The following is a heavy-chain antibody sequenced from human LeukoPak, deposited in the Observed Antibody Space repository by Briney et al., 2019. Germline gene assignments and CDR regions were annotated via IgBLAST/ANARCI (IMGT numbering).Heavy chain of an antibody. V-gene: IGHV3-33*01. Sequence: AGRSLRLSCAASGFTFSSFGMHWVRQAPGKGLEWVAVIWYDASNKYYADSVKGRFTISRDNSKNTLYLQMNSLRDDDTAVYYCVRGVGVSRFNYLDSWGQGTLVIVSS. CDR3: VRGVGVSRFNYLDS. CDR2: IWYDASNK. D-gene: IGHD6-13*01. J-gene: IGHJ4*02. CDR1: GFTFSSFG.